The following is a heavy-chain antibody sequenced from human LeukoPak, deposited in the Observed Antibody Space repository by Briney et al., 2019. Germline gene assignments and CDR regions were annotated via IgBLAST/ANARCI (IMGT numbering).Heavy chain of an antibody. Sequence: SETLSLTCTVSGGSISSYYWSWIRQPPGRGLEWMGYIYDSGSTNYNPFLKSRVTISVDTSKNQFSLKLSSVTAADTAVYFCARGTAVAGTWGQGTLVTVSS. J-gene: IGHJ5*02. D-gene: IGHD6-19*01. CDR3: ARGTAVAGT. CDR1: GGSISSYY. CDR2: IYDSGST. V-gene: IGHV4-59*01.